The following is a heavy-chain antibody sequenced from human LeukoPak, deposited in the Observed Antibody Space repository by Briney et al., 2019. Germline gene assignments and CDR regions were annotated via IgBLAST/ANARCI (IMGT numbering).Heavy chain of an antibody. CDR2: ISSSSSYI. CDR3: VRGRYNYGYIFDY. Sequence: PGGSLRLSCAASGFTFSGYSMNWVRQAPGKGLEWVSSISSSSSYIYYADSVKGRFTVSRDNARNSVYLQMNSLRVEDTAVYYCVRGRYNYGYIFDYWGQGTLVTVSS. J-gene: IGHJ4*02. CDR1: GFTFSGYS. D-gene: IGHD5-18*01. V-gene: IGHV3-21*01.